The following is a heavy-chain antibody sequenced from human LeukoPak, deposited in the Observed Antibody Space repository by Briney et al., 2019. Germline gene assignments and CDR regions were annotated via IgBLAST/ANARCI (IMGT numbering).Heavy chain of an antibody. CDR1: GFTFTSSS. CDR2: IVVGSGNT. V-gene: IGHV1-58*02. Sequence: SVKVSCKASGFTFTSSSMQWVRQARGQRLEWIGWIVVGSGNTNYAQKFQERVTITRDMSTSTAYMELSSLRSEDTAVYYCAAAVDFWSGYWLDYWGQGTLVTVSS. D-gene: IGHD3-3*01. CDR3: AAAVDFWSGYWLDY. J-gene: IGHJ4*02.